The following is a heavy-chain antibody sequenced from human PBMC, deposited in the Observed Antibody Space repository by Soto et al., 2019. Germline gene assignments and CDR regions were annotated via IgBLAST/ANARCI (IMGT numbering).Heavy chain of an antibody. Sequence: EVQLLESGGGLVQPGGSLRLSCAASGFTFSSYAMSWVRQAPGKGLEWVSAISGSGGSTYYADSVKGRFTISRDNSKNTLYLQMNSLRAEDTAVYYCAKDRRVCSSTSCYADPYYYYYGMDVWGQGTTVTVSS. D-gene: IGHD2-2*01. CDR3: AKDRRVCSSTSCYADPYYYYYGMDV. J-gene: IGHJ6*02. CDR2: ISGSGGST. CDR1: GFTFSSYA. V-gene: IGHV3-23*01.